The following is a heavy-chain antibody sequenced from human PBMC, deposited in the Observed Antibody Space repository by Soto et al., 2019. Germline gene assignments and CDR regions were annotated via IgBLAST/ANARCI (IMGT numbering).Heavy chain of an antibody. V-gene: IGHV1-69*08. Sequence: QVQLVQSGAEVKKPGSSVKVSCKASGGTVSSYIITWVRQAPGQGLEWMGRIIPILSIVNYAQKFQGRVTITADKSTSTAYMELSGLRSEDTAVYYCAREDTLVDDTVDYWGQGTLVTVSS. D-gene: IGHD5-18*01. CDR2: IIPILSIV. CDR1: GGTVSSYI. J-gene: IGHJ4*02. CDR3: AREDTLVDDTVDY.